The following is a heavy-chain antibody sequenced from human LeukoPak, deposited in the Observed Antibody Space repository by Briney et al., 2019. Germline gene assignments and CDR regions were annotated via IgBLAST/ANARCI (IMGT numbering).Heavy chain of an antibody. D-gene: IGHD3-9*01. CDR1: GFTFSSYA. CDR2: ISYDGSNK. Sequence: GRSLRLSCAASGFTFSSYAMHWVRQAPGKGLEWVAVISYDGSNKYYADSVKGRFTISRDNSKNTLYLQMNSLRAEDTAVYYCARVLRYFDWLSCGFDYWGQGTLVTVSS. J-gene: IGHJ4*02. CDR3: ARVLRYFDWLSCGFDY. V-gene: IGHV3-30-3*01.